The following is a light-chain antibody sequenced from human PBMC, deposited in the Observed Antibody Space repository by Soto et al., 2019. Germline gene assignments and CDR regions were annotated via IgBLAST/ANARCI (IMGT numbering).Light chain of an antibody. CDR3: QETYSNLYT. CDR2: TAS. V-gene: IGKV1-39*01. Sequence: DIQMTQSPSSLSASVGDRVTITCRASQSISNYLSWHQQKPGKAPKLLIYTASTLQGGVPSRFSGSGSGTEFTLTISSLQPEDFATYYCQETYSNLYTFGQGTKLEIK. CDR1: QSISNY. J-gene: IGKJ2*01.